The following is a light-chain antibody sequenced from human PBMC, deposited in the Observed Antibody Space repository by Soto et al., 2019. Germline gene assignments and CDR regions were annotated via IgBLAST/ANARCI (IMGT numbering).Light chain of an antibody. V-gene: IGKV1-39*01. CDR2: AAS. CDR1: QSSSSY. Sequence: DIQMTQSPSSLSASVGDRVTITCRASQSSSSYLNWYQQKPGKAPKLLIYAASSLQSGVPSRFSGSGSGTDFTLTISSLQPEDFATYYCQQSYSTLWTFGHGTKVEIK. CDR3: QQSYSTLWT. J-gene: IGKJ1*01.